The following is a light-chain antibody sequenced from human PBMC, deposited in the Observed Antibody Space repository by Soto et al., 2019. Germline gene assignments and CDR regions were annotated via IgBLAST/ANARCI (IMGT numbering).Light chain of an antibody. CDR1: QSVDNN. V-gene: IGKV3-15*01. Sequence: EIVMTQSPATLSVSPGERATLSCRASQSVDNNLAWYQQQTGQAPRLLVVAASTRATGLPAKYSGSGSGTEFTLTIRSLESEDFAVYYCQQYNDWPQTFGQGTKVEIK. CDR3: QQYNDWPQT. CDR2: AAS. J-gene: IGKJ1*01.